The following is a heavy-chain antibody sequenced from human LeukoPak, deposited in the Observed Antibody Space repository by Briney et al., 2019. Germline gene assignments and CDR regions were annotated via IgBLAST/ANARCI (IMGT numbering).Heavy chain of an antibody. V-gene: IGHV4-4*07. J-gene: IGHJ4*02. Sequence: SETLSLTCTVSGGSISSYYWSWIRQPARKGLEWIGRIYTSGGTTYNPSLKSRVTMSVDKSKNQLSLKLSSVTAADTAMYYCARDRPVGDYYGSGSYSLDYWGQGTLVTVSS. CDR3: ARDRPVGDYYGSGSYSLDY. CDR1: GGSISSYY. CDR2: IYTSGGT. D-gene: IGHD3-10*01.